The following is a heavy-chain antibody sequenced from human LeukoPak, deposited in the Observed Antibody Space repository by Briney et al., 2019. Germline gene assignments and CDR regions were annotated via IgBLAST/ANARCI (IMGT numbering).Heavy chain of an antibody. CDR1: GYAFTSYG. CDR3: ARDGHSSSNWFDP. CDR2: IGAYNGNT. Sequence: ASVKVSCKASGYAFTSYGFSWLRQAPGQGLEWMGWIGAYNGNTNYAQKLQGRVTMTTDTSTNTAYMELRSLRSDDTAVYYCARDGHSSSNWFDPWGQGTLVTVSS. V-gene: IGHV1-18*01. D-gene: IGHD6-6*01. J-gene: IGHJ5*02.